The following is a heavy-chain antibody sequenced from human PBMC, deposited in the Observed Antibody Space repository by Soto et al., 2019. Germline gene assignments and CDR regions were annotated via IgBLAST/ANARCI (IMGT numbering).Heavy chain of an antibody. CDR2: INPNSGGT. CDR3: ARGAAAAPKPDYYYYYYMDV. Sequence: ASVKVSCKASGYTFTGYYMHWVRQAPGQGLEWMGWINPNSGGTNYAQKFQGWVTMTRDTSISTAYMELSRLRSDDTAVYYCARGAAAAPKPDYYYYYYMDVWGKGTTVTVS. V-gene: IGHV1-2*04. CDR1: GYTFTGYY. J-gene: IGHJ6*03. D-gene: IGHD6-13*01.